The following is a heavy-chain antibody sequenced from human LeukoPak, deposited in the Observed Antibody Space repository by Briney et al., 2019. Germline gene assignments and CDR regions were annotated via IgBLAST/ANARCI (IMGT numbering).Heavy chain of an antibody. Sequence: GASVKVSCKASGYTFTSYGISWVRQAPGQGLEWMGWISAYNGNTNYAQKLQGRVTMTTDTSTSTAYMELRRLRSDDTAVYYCASRSGWYGGDAFVIWGQGTMVTVSS. CDR1: GYTFTSYG. D-gene: IGHD6-19*01. CDR3: ASRSGWYGGDAFVI. J-gene: IGHJ3*02. CDR2: ISAYNGNT. V-gene: IGHV1-18*01.